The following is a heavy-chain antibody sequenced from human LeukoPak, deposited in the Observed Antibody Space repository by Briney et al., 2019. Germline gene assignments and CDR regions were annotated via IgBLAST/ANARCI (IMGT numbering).Heavy chain of an antibody. D-gene: IGHD6-13*01. CDR2: ISYDGSKK. V-gene: IGHV3-30*04. CDR3: ARSGSSWYSGWFDP. CDR1: GFTFSTYA. Sequence: GGSLRLSCAVSGFTFSTYAMHGVRQAPGRGLEGGAVISYDGSKKYYSDSVKGRFTISRDNSKNTLFLQMNSLRAEDTAVYSCARSGSSWYSGWFDPWGQGTLVTVSS. J-gene: IGHJ5*02.